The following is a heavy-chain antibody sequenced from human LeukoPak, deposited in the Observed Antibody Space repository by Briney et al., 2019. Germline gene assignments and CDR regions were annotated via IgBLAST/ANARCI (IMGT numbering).Heavy chain of an antibody. J-gene: IGHJ4*02. Sequence: SETLSLTCTVSGGSISSSSYYWGWIRQPPGKGLKWIGSISHSGSTYYNPSLKSRVTISVDTSKNQFSLKLSSLTAADTAVYYCARDRGTWNDDGFDYWGQGTLVTVSS. CDR2: ISHSGST. D-gene: IGHD1-1*01. CDR3: ARDRGTWNDDGFDY. CDR1: GGSISSSSYY. V-gene: IGHV4-39*07.